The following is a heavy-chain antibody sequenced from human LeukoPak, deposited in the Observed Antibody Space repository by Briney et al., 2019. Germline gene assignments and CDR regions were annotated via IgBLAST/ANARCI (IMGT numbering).Heavy chain of an antibody. V-gene: IGHV4-61*02. Sequence: SETLSLTCTVSGGSISSGSYYWSWIRQPAGKGLEWIGRIYTSGRTNYNPSLKSRVTISVDTSKNQFSLKLSSVTAADTAVYYCARDFAYYYDSSGYYRVPLGWFDPWGQGTLVTVSS. CDR2: IYTSGRT. D-gene: IGHD3-22*01. CDR1: GGSISSGSYY. CDR3: ARDFAYYYDSSGYYRVPLGWFDP. J-gene: IGHJ5*02.